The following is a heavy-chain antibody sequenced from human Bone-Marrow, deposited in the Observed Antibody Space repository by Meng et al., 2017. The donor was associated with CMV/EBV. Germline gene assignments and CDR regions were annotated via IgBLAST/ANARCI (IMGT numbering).Heavy chain of an antibody. CDR1: GFTFSTYA. CDR2: ISYDGNNK. Sequence: GGSLRLSCAASGFTFSTYAMHWVRQTPGKGLDWLAVISYDGNNKYYADSVKGRFTISRDNSKRTVYLHMNNLRVEDSAIFYCARDYARQRAGRPIDYWGQGTLVTAPQ. V-gene: IGHV3-30*04. CDR3: ARDYARQRAGRPIDY. J-gene: IGHJ4*02. D-gene: IGHD3-16*01.